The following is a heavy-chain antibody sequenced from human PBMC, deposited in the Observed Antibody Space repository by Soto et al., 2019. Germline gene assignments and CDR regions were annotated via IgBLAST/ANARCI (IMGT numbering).Heavy chain of an antibody. J-gene: IGHJ3*02. CDR2: ISWDGGST. CDR3: RALQAGGLPHTFSSSSGVDRDAFDI. D-gene: IGHD3-22*01. V-gene: IGHV3-43D*04. Sequence: DVQLVESGGVVVQPGGSLRLSCAASGFTFDDYAMHWVRQAPGKGLEWVSLISWDGGSTYYADSVKGRFTISRDNSKNSLYLQMNSLRAEDTALYYYRALQAGGLPHTFSSSSGVDRDAFDIWGQGTMVTVSS. CDR1: GFTFDDYA.